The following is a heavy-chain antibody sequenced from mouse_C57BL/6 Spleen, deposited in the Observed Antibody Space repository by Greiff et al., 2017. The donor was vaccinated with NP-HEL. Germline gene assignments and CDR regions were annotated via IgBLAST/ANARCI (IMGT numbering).Heavy chain of an antibody. J-gene: IGHJ4*01. V-gene: IGHV1-26*01. Sequence: VQLQQSGPELVKPGASVKISCKASGYTFTDYYMNWVKQSHGKSLEWIGDINPNNGGTSYNQKFKGKATLTVDKSSSTAYMELRSLTSEDSAVYYCASLDSSGYSYYAMDYWGQGTSVTVSS. D-gene: IGHD3-2*02. CDR1: GYTFTDYY. CDR2: INPNNGGT. CDR3: ASLDSSGYSYYAMDY.